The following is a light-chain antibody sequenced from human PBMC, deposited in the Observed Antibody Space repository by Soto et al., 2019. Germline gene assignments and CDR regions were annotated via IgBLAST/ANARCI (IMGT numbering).Light chain of an antibody. CDR1: QSVSSY. J-gene: IGKJ1*01. CDR3: QQRSNWPGT. CDR2: DAS. Sequence: DIGLTRSPATLSLSPGERDTLSCRASQSVSSYLAWYQQKPGQAPRLLIYDASNRATGIPARFSGSGSGTDFTLTISSLEPEDFAVYYCQQRSNWPGTFGQGTKVDIK. V-gene: IGKV3-11*01.